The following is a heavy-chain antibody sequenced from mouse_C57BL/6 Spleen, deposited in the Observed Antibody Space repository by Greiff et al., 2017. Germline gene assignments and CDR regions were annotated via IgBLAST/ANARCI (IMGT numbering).Heavy chain of an antibody. D-gene: IGHD2-2*01. Sequence: EVQLQQSGPELVKPGASVKISCKASGYTFTDYYMNWVKQSHGKSLEWIGDINPNNGGTSYNQKFKGKATLTVDKSSSTAYMELRSLTSEDSAVYYCARSTMVTALTDYYAMDYWGQGTSVTVSS. CDR2: INPNNGGT. V-gene: IGHV1-26*01. CDR3: ARSTMVTALTDYYAMDY. J-gene: IGHJ4*01. CDR1: GYTFTDYY.